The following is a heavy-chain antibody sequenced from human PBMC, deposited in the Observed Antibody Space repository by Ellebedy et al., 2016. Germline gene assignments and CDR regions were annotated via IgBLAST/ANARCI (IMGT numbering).Heavy chain of an antibody. J-gene: IGHJ5*02. V-gene: IGHV1-18*01. Sequence: ASVKVSCKASGYTFTTYGISWVRQAPGQGLEWMGWISAHNSNTKYAQKFQGRLTMTTDTTTSTAPMELRSLRSDDTAIYYCARDPSDLSNSWEWLDPWGQGTLVTVSS. CDR1: GYTFTTYG. CDR2: ISAHNSNT. CDR3: ARDPSDLSNSWEWLDP. D-gene: IGHD6-13*01.